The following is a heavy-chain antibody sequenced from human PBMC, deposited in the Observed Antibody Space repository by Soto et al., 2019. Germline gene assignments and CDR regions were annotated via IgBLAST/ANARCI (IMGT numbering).Heavy chain of an antibody. D-gene: IGHD1-1*01. CDR2: ISYTGST. V-gene: IGHV4-61*01. Sequence: QVRLQESGPGLVKPSETLSLTCTVSGDSVSSGSYYWSWIRQPPGKGLEWIGYISYTGSTNYNSSIKSRVTMSIDTPKNQLSLKLTSVTAADTAVYYCARGRRSWSYFDYWGQGTLVTASS. CDR3: ARGRRSWSYFDY. CDR1: GDSVSSGSYY. J-gene: IGHJ4*02.